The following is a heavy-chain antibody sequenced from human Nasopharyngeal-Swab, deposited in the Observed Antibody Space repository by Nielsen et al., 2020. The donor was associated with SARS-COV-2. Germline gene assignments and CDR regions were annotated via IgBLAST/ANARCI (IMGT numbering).Heavy chain of an antibody. CDR1: GGTFIKYA. Sequence: SVQVSCKGSGGTFIKYAISWVRQPPGQGLEWMGGIIVNLGMTKYAQKFKDSVIINADESTGTAYMELSSLRSEDTAVYYCATWGIGYGENAHGTFDSWRQGTEVTVSS. V-gene: IGHV1-69*10. D-gene: IGHD4-17*01. J-gene: IGHJ4*02. CDR2: IIVNLGMT. CDR3: ATWGIGYGENAHGTFDS.